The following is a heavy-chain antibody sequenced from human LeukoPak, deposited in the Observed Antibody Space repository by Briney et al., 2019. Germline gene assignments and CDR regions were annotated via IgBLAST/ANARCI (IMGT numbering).Heavy chain of an antibody. Sequence: GGSLRLSCAASGFTITNAWMSWVRQAPGKGLEWVSVIYSGGSTYYADSVKGRFTISRDNSKNTLYLQMNSLRAEDTAVYYCAREGDSGWFFDYWGQGTLVTVSS. CDR2: IYSGGST. CDR3: AREGDSGWFFDY. CDR1: GFTITNAW. J-gene: IGHJ4*02. D-gene: IGHD6-19*01. V-gene: IGHV3-66*01.